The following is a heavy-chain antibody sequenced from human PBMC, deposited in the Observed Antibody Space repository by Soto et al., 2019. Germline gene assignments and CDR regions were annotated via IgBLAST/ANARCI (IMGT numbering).Heavy chain of an antibody. CDR2: ISHDGTDR. D-gene: IGHD3-3*01. CDR3: ARSSGVPTPDFDY. J-gene: IGHJ4*02. V-gene: IGHV3-30-3*01. CDR1: GFAFNIYA. Sequence: PGGSLRLSCAASGFAFNIYAIHWGRQAPGKGLEWVAVISHDGTDRYYTDSVRGRFTISRDNSKNTVYLEMDSLRADDTAVYYCARSSGVPTPDFDYWGQGTLVTVSS.